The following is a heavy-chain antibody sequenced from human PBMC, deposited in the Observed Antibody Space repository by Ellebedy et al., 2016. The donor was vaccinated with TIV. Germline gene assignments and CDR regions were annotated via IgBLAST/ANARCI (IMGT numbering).Heavy chain of an antibody. CDR3: ARAPLLQQWLVHY. J-gene: IGHJ4*02. D-gene: IGHD6-19*01. Sequence: ASVKVSXKVSGYPFGTYYLHWVRQAPGQGLEWMGLIDPSGGSSSYAQKFQGRITMTRDTSTSTLYMELSSLRSEDTVVYYCARAPLLQQWLVHYWGQGTLVTVSS. CDR2: IDPSGGSS. CDR1: GYPFGTYY. V-gene: IGHV1-46*01.